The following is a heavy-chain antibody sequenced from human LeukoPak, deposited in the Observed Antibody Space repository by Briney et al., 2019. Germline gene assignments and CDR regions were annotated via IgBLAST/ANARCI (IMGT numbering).Heavy chain of an antibody. D-gene: IGHD5-24*01. J-gene: IGHJ4*02. CDR2: IIPIFGTA. V-gene: IGHV1-69*13. CDR1: GGTFSSYA. CDR3: ASQAKRRDGYKY. Sequence: GASVKVSCKASGGTFSSYAISWVRQAPGQGLEWMGGIIPIFGTANYAQKFQGRVTITAVESTSTAYMELSSLRSEDTAVYYCASQAKRRDGYKYWGQGTLVTVSS.